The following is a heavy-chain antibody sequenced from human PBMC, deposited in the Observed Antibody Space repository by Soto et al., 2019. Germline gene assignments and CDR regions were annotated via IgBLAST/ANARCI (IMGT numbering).Heavy chain of an antibody. J-gene: IGHJ3*02. CDR2: IYYSGST. CDR3: ERLRRIPDAFDI. CDR1: GGSISSYY. Sequence: SETLSLTCTVSGGSISSYYWSWIRQPPGKGLEWIGYIYYSGSTNYNPSLKSRVTISVDTSKNQFSLKLSSVTAADTAVYYCERLRRIPDAFDIWGQGTMVTVSS. V-gene: IGHV4-59*08.